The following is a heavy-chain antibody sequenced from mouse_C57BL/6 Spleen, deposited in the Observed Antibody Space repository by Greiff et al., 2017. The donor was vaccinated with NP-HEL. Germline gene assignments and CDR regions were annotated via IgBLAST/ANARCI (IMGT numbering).Heavy chain of an antibody. V-gene: IGHV1-82*01. Sequence: QVQLQQSGPELVKPGASVKISCKASGYAFSSSWMNWVKQRPGKGLEWIGRIYPGDGDTNYNGKFKGKATLTADKSSSTAYMQLSSLTSEDSAVYFCARGGLGPFYYAMDYWGQGTSVTVSS. CDR1: GYAFSSSW. CDR2: IYPGDGDT. J-gene: IGHJ4*01. CDR3: ARGGLGPFYYAMDY. D-gene: IGHD3-3*01.